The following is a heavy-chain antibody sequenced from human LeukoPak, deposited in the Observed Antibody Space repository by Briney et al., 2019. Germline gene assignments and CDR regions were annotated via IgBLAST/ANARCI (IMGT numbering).Heavy chain of an antibody. Sequence: ASVKVSCKASGYTFTSYDINWVRQATGQGLEWMGWMNPNSGNTGYAQKFQGRVTMTRNTSISTAYMELSSLRSEDTAVYYCARGRMNYDYVWGSYRYPSGPLDYWGQGTLVTVSS. D-gene: IGHD3-16*02. CDR2: MNPNSGNT. CDR1: GYTFTSYD. CDR3: ARGRMNYDYVWGSYRYPSGPLDY. J-gene: IGHJ4*02. V-gene: IGHV1-8*01.